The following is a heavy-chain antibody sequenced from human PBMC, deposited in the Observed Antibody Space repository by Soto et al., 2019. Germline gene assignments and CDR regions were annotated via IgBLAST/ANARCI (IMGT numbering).Heavy chain of an antibody. CDR3: ARIEGGQQLGDLDY. V-gene: IGHV1-18*01. CDR2: ISAYNGNT. D-gene: IGHD6-13*01. Sequence: QVQLVQCGAEVKMPGASVKVSCKASGYTFTSYGISWVRQAPGQGLEWMGWISAYNGNTNYAQKLQGRVTMTRDTSTSTAYIELRSLRSDDTAVYYCARIEGGQQLGDLDYWGQGTLVTVSS. J-gene: IGHJ4*02. CDR1: GYTFTSYG.